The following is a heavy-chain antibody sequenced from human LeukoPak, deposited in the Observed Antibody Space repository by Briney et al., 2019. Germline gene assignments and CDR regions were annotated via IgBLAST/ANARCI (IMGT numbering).Heavy chain of an antibody. J-gene: IGHJ4*02. D-gene: IGHD3-3*01. Sequence: PGGSLRLSCAASGFTFSSYSMNWVRQAPGKGLEWVSSISSSSSYIYYADSVKGRFTISRDNAKNSLYLQMNSLRAEDTAVYYCARGYYDFWSGYYTYYFDYWGQGTLVTVSS. CDR3: ARGYYDFWSGYYTYYFDY. CDR2: ISSSSSYI. CDR1: GFTFSSYS. V-gene: IGHV3-21*01.